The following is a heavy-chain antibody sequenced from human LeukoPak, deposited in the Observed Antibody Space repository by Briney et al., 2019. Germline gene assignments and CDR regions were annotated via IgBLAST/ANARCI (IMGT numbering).Heavy chain of an antibody. D-gene: IGHD1-26*01. CDR3: ARGPSGSYLDY. CDR1: GGSISSYY. Sequence: SETLSLTCTVSGGSISSYYWSWIRQPPGGGREWIGYIYYSGSTNYNPSLKSRVTISVDTSKNQFSLKLSSVTAADAAVYYCARGPSGSYLDYWGQGTLVTVSS. J-gene: IGHJ4*02. CDR2: IYYSGST. V-gene: IGHV4-59*01.